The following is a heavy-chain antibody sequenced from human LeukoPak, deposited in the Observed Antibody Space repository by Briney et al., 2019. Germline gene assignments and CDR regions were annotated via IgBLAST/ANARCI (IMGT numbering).Heavy chain of an antibody. D-gene: IGHD2-2*01. Sequence: SETLSLTCAVSGGSISSSNWWSWVRQPPGKGLEWIGEIYHSGSTNYNPSLKSRVTISVDKSKNQFSLKLSSVTAADTAVYYCARLQSRGDIVVVPAAPSELDYWGQGTLVTVSS. CDR1: GGSISSSNW. V-gene: IGHV4-4*02. CDR2: IYHSGST. J-gene: IGHJ4*02. CDR3: ARLQSRGDIVVVPAAPSELDY.